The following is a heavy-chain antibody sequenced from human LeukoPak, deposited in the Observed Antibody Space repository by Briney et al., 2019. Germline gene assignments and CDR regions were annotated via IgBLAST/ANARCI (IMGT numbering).Heavy chain of an antibody. V-gene: IGHV4-4*02. J-gene: IGHJ4*02. Sequence: SETLSLTCAVSGGSISSNHWWTWVRQPPGKGLEWIGEIYHSGSTNQNPSLKSRLTISVDKSKNQFSLKLSSVTAADTAVYYCASSLWVDTSGYFDYWGQGALVLVSS. D-gene: IGHD3-22*01. CDR2: IYHSGST. CDR1: GGSISSNHW. CDR3: ASSLWVDTSGYFDY.